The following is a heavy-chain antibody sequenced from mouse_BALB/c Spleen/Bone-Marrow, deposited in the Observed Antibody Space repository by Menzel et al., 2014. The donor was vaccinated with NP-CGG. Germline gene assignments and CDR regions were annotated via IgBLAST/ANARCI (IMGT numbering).Heavy chain of an antibody. CDR2: IYPGNSDT. J-gene: IGHJ1*01. CDR3: TKIYYGNSFDV. V-gene: IGHV1-5*01. D-gene: IGHD2-1*01. Sequence: EVQLQQSGTVLARPGASVKMSCKASGYSVTSYWMHWVKQRPGQGLEWIGAIYPGNSDTSYNQKFKGKAKLTAVTSASTAYMELSSLTNEDSAVYYCTKIYYGNSFDVWGAGTTVTVSS. CDR1: GYSVTSYW.